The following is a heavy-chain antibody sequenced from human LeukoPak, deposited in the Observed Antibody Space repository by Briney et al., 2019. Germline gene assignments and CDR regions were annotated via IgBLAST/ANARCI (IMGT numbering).Heavy chain of an antibody. Sequence: GGSLRLSCAASGFTFSSYWMHWVRQAPGKGLVWVSRINSDGSSTSYAGSVKGRFTISRDNAKNTLYLQMNSLRAEDTAVYYCARDEISYDSSGYYFYWGQGTLVTVSS. CDR1: GFTFSSYW. V-gene: IGHV3-74*01. D-gene: IGHD3-22*01. J-gene: IGHJ4*02. CDR2: INSDGSST. CDR3: ARDEISYDSSGYYFY.